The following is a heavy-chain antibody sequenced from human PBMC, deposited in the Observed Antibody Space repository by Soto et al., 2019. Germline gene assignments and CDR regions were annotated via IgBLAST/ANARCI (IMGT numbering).Heavy chain of an antibody. CDR2: INPNSGGT. V-gene: IGHV1-2*02. J-gene: IGHJ6*02. D-gene: IGHD3-10*01. CDR1: GYTFTGYY. CDR3: ATAVRGPEDTFYSYGVDV. Sequence: TSVKVSCKASGYTFTGYYMHWVRQAPGQGLEWMGWINPNSGGTNYAQKFQGRVTMTRDTSISTAYMELSRLRSDDTAVYYCATAVRGPEDTFYSYGVDVWGQGTTVTVSS.